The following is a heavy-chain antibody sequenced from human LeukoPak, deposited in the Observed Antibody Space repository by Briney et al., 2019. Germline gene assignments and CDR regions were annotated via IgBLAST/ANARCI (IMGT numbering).Heavy chain of an antibody. V-gene: IGHV4-39*01. CDR3: ARITSSSWPSMDV. Sequence: PSETLSLTCTVSGGSISSSSYYWGWIRQPPGKGLEWIESIYYTGSTYYNPSLKSRVTISVDTSKNQFSLNLSSVTAADTAVYYCARITSSSWPSMDVWGKGTTVTVSS. CDR2: IYYTGST. CDR1: GGSISSSSYY. J-gene: IGHJ6*03. D-gene: IGHD6-13*01.